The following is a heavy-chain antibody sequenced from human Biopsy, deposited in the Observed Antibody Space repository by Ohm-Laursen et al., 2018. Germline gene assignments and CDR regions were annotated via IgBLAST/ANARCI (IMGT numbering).Heavy chain of an antibody. V-gene: IGHV4-39*01. J-gene: IGHJ5*02. Sequence: GTLSLTCTLSGGSITSRTHYWDWIRQTPGRGLEWIGTVYYSGTTYDNPSLKNRVIISVDTSKNQFSLGLKTVTAADTAVYYCARHDLSDFWSGYPNFFDRWGQGTLVTVSS. CDR2: VYYSGTT. D-gene: IGHD3-3*01. CDR1: GGSITSRTHY. CDR3: ARHDLSDFWSGYPNFFDR.